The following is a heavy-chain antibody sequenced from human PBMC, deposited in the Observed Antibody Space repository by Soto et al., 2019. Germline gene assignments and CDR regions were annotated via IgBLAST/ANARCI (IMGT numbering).Heavy chain of an antibody. CDR2: INGGNGNT. CDR1: GYTFTTHA. CDR3: AKVKGYLNPDY. J-gene: IGHJ4*02. D-gene: IGHD5-12*01. Sequence: QAQLVQSGAEVRKPGASVKVSCKASGYTFTTHAMHWVRQAPGQRPKWMGWINGGNGNTKYSQKFQDTVTITRDTSASIVYMELRSLRHEDTAVYYCAKVKGYLNPDYWGQGTLVIVSS. V-gene: IGHV1-3*01.